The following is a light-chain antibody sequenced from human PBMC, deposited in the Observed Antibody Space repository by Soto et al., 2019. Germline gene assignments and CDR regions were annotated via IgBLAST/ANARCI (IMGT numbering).Light chain of an antibody. J-gene: IGKJ1*01. CDR3: LQYNSSPWT. CDR1: QSISSW. Sequence: DIQMTQSPSTLSASVGDRVTITCRASQSISSWLAWYQQKPGKAPKLLIYDASSLESGVPSRFSGSGSGTEFTLTISSLQPDDFATYYCLQYNSSPWTFGQGTKVEIK. CDR2: DAS. V-gene: IGKV1-5*01.